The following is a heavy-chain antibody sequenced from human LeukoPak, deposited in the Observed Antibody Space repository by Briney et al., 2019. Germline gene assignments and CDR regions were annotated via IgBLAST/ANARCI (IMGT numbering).Heavy chain of an antibody. D-gene: IGHD3-10*01. CDR2: IKQDGSEK. CDR1: GFTFSSYW. CDR3: AKDRAYGSGSYYNGLLDY. J-gene: IGHJ4*02. Sequence: PGGSLRLSCAASGFTFSSYWMSWVRQAPGKGLEWVANIKQDGSEKYYVDSVKGRFTISRDNAKNSLYLQMNSLRAEDTAVYYCAKDRAYGSGSYYNGLLDYWGQGTLVTVSS. V-gene: IGHV3-7*01.